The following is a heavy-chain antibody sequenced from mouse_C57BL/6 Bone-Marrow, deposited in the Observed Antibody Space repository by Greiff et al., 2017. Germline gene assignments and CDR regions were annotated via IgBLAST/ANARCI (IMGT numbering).Heavy chain of an antibody. V-gene: IGHV1-87*01. D-gene: IGHD1-1*01. CDR1: YTFSRRVH. CDR3: SEDSAVDYCACLLPHYFDY. Sequence: VQLQQSGPELARPWASVQISCQAFYTFSRRVHFAFRDTNYWMQWVKQRPGQGLDWIGAIYPGNGDPSYNQKFKGKATLTADKSPITAYMQLSGRTSEDSAVDYCACLLPHYFDYWGRGTALTVSS. J-gene: IGHJ2*01. CDR2: GQGLDWIG.